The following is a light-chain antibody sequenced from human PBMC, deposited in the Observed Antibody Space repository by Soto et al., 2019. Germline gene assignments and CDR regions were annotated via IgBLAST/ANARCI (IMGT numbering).Light chain of an antibody. J-gene: IGKJ4*01. Sequence: DIQMTQSPSSLSASVVDRVTITFRASQSISSYLNWYQQKPGRAPELLIYGAYSLQSGVPSRFSGSGSGTDFTLTISSLQPEDSAAYYCQQSHSSPLTFGGGTKVDIK. CDR1: QSISSY. V-gene: IGKV1-39*01. CDR3: QQSHSSPLT. CDR2: GAY.